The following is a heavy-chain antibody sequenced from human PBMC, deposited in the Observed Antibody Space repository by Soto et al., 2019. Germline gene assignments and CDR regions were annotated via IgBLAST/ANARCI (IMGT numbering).Heavy chain of an antibody. V-gene: IGHV3-23*01. CDR2: IVGSGSQI. J-gene: IGHJ4*02. D-gene: IGHD6-13*01. Sequence: GGSLRLSCAVSGFTLSTFAMTWVRQAPGKGLECVSGIVGSGSQIHYADSVKGRFTISRDNSKNTLYLDMISLRAEDTAVYYCAKGLSIAAAGTFDYWGQGTLVTVS. CDR3: AKGLSIAAAGTFDY. CDR1: GFTLSTFA.